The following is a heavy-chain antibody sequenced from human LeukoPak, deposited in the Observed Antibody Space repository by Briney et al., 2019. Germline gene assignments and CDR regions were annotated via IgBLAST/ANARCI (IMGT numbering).Heavy chain of an antibody. CDR3: ARDLGYCSGGSCSYFDY. CDR1: GGSVSNGSYY. J-gene: IGHJ4*02. V-gene: IGHV4-61*01. D-gene: IGHD2-15*01. Sequence: SETLSLTCTVSGGSVSNGSYYWSWIRRPPGKGLEWIGYIYYSGSTNYNPSLKSRVTISVDTSKNQFSLKLSSVTAADTAVYYCARDLGYCSGGSCSYFDYWGQGTLVTVSS. CDR2: IYYSGST.